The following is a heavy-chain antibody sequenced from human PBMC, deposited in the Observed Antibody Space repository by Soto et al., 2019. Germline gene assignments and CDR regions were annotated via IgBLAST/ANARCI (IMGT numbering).Heavy chain of an antibody. J-gene: IGHJ4*02. CDR3: ARLRAYYYGSGSYYEPFDY. V-gene: IGHV4-39*01. D-gene: IGHD3-10*01. CDR1: GGSISSSSYY. Sequence: PSETLSLTCTVSGGSISSSSYYWGWIRQPPGKGLEWIGSIYYSGSTYYNPSLKSRVTISVDTSKNQFSLKLSSVTAADTAVYYCARLRAYYYGSGSYYEPFDYWGQGTLVTVSS. CDR2: IYYSGST.